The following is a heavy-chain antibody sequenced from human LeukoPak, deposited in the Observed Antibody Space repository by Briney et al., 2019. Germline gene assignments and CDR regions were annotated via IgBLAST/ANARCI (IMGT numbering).Heavy chain of an antibody. Sequence: AGGSLRLSCAASGFTFSSYSMNWVRQAPGKGLEWVSHISSSGNTIHYADSVKGRFTVSRDNAKNSVYLQMNSLRAEDTAVYYCARDEEGDYDFGYWGQGTLVTVSS. D-gene: IGHD4-17*01. CDR2: ISSSGNTI. CDR3: ARDEEGDYDFGY. V-gene: IGHV3-48*04. CDR1: GFTFSSYS. J-gene: IGHJ4*02.